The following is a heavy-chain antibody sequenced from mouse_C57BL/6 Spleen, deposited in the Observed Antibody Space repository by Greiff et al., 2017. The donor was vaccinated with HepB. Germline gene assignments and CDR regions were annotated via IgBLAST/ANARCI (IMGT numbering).Heavy chain of an antibody. V-gene: IGHV1-50*01. J-gene: IGHJ2*01. Sequence: VQLQQPGAELVKPGASVKLSCKASGYTFTSYWMQWVKQRPGQGLEWIGEIDPSDSYTNYNQKFKGKATLTVDTSSSTAYMQLSSLTSEDSAVYYCARRITTVVARVFDYWGQGTTLTVSS. CDR3: ARRITTVVARVFDY. D-gene: IGHD1-1*01. CDR1: GYTFTSYW. CDR2: IDPSDSYT.